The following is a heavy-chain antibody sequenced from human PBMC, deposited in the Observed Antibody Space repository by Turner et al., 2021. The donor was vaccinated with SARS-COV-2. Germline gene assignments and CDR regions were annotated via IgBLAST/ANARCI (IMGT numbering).Heavy chain of an antibody. J-gene: IGHJ6*02. CDR3: ARVMHTALDVYGTDV. D-gene: IGHD3-3*01. CDR2: IYYTGSA. CDR1: GGSISSSTYY. V-gene: IGHV4-39*01. Sequence: QLQLQESGPGLVKPSETLSLTCTVSGGSISSSTYYWGWIRQPPGKGLEWIGSIYYTGSAYYNPSLKSRVTISVDPSKNQFSLKLTSVTAADTAVYYCARVMHTALDVYGTDVWGQGTTVTVSS.